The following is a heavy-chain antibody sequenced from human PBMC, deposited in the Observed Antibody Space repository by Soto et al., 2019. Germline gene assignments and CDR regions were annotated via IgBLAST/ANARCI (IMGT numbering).Heavy chain of an antibody. J-gene: IGHJ6*02. Sequence: SVKVSCKASGGTFSSYAISWVRQAPGQGLEWMGGIIPIFGTANYAQKFQGRVTITADKSTSTAYMELSSLRSEDTAVYYCARGIVVVVAAPTHYYYGMDVWGQGTTVTVSS. CDR2: IIPIFGTA. V-gene: IGHV1-69*06. D-gene: IGHD2-15*01. CDR3: ARGIVVVVAAPTHYYYGMDV. CDR1: GGTFSSYA.